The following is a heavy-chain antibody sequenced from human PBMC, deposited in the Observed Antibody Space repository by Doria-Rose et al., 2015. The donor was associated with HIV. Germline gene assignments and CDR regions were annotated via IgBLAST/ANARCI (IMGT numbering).Heavy chain of an antibody. D-gene: IGHD6-13*01. CDR1: GVSLSSPGMG. Sequence: QVTLKESGPVLVKPTETLTLTCTVSGVSLSSPGMGVSWIRQPPGKALEWLANIFSDDERSYKTSLQSRLTISRGTSKRQVVLAMTDMDHVDTATYYCARITNSRWYHKYYFDFWGQGTLVIV. V-gene: IGHV2-26*01. CDR2: IFSDDER. CDR3: ARITNSRWYHKYYFDF. J-gene: IGHJ4*02.